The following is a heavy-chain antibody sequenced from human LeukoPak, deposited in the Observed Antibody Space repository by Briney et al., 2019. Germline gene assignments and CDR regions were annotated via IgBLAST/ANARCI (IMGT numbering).Heavy chain of an antibody. CDR2: ISYSGST. J-gene: IGHJ6*02. D-gene: IGHD2/OR15-2a*01. CDR1: GGSISSGGSY. V-gene: IGHV4-31*11. Sequence: PSETLSLTCAVSGGSISSGGSYWSWIRQHPGKGLEWIGYISYSGSTYYNPPLKSRVTISVDTSKNQFSLKLSSVTAADTAVYYCARERRNPVGYYGLDVWGQGTTVTVSS. CDR3: ARERRNPVGYYGLDV.